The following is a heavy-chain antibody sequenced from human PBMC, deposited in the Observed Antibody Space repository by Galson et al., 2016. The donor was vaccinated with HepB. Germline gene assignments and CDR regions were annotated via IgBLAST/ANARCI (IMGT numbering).Heavy chain of an antibody. CDR2: ISAYNGNT. V-gene: IGHV1-18*01. CDR1: GHTFASYG. CDR3: ARDWLVAVFDY. J-gene: IGHJ4*02. D-gene: IGHD6-19*01. Sequence: SVKVSCKASGHTFASYGISWVRQAPGQGLEWMGWISAYNGNTNYAQKLQGRVTMTTDTSTSTAYMELRSLRSDDTAVYYCARDWLVAVFDYWGQGTLVTVSS.